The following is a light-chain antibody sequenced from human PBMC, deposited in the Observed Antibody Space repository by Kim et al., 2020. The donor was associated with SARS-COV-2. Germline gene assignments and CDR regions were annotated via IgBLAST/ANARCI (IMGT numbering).Light chain of an antibody. CDR1: SSSDVGSYNL. CDR2: EVS. V-gene: IGLV2-23*02. Sequence: PGQSITISCTGTSSSDVGSYNLVSWYQQHPGKAPKLMIYEVSQRPSGVSNRFSGSKSGNTASLTISGLQAEDEADYYCCSYAGRVFGGGTQLTV. J-gene: IGLJ3*02. CDR3: CSYAGRV.